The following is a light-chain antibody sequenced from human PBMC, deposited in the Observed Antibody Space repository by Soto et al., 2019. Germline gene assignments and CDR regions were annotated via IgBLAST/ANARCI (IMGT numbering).Light chain of an antibody. CDR3: QQYASSIT. CDR1: QTVTNRY. CDR2: GTS. V-gene: IGKV3-20*01. J-gene: IGKJ4*01. Sequence: EIMLTQSPGTLSLSPGERVTLSCRASQTVTNRYFAWYQHRRGQAPRLLIYGTSNRATGVPDRFSGSGSGTDFSLTIARLEPEDFAVYFCQQYASSITFGGGTKVEFK.